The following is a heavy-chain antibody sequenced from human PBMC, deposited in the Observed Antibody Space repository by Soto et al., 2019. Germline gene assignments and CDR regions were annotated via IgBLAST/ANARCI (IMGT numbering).Heavy chain of an antibody. CDR3: ARDFKESQYYYYCMDV. CDR1: GFTFSSYS. CDR2: ISSGSNYT. V-gene: IGHV3-21*06. D-gene: IGHD3-10*01. J-gene: IGHJ6*03. Sequence: EVQLVESGGGLVKPGGSLRLSCVVSGFTFSSYSMNWVRQAPGKGLEWVSSISSGSNYTYYADSVTGRFTISRDNAKNSVYLQMNSLRAEDTALYYCARDFKESQYYYYCMDVWGKGTTVTVSS.